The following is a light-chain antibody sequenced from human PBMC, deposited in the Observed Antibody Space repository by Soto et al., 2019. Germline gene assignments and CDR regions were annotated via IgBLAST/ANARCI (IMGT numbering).Light chain of an antibody. CDR2: GAS. V-gene: IGKV3-15*01. CDR3: QQYNNWPPSWT. Sequence: EIVMTQSPATLSVSPGERATLSCRASLSVTNNLAWYQQKPGQAPRLLIYGASTRATGVPARFSGGGSGTEFTLTISSLQSEVFAVYYCQQYNNWPPSWTFGQGTKVEIK. CDR1: LSVTNN. J-gene: IGKJ1*01.